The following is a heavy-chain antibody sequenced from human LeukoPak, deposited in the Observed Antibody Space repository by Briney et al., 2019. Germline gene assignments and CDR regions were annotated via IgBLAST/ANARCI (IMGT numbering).Heavy chain of an antibody. CDR1: GFIVSSNY. Sequence: GGSLRLSCAASGFIVSSNYMSWVRQAPGKGLEWVSVISGGGITYYTDSVKGRFTISRDNSKNTLYLQMNSLRAEDTAVYYCAREWELLNWGQGTLVTVSS. CDR2: ISGGGIT. D-gene: IGHD1-26*01. CDR3: AREWELLN. V-gene: IGHV3-53*01. J-gene: IGHJ4*02.